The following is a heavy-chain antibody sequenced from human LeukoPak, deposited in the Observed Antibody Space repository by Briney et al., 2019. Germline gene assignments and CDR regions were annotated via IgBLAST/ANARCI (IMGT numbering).Heavy chain of an antibody. CDR1: GFTFDDYG. CDR2: INWNGGST. D-gene: IGHD2/OR15-2a*01. J-gene: IGHJ4*02. Sequence: GGSLRLSCAASGFTFDDYGMSWVRQAPGKGLEWVSGINWNGGSTGYADSVKGRFTISRDNAKNSLYLQMNSLRTEDTALYYCAKDTRSMAEYYFDYWGQGTLVTVSS. V-gene: IGHV3-20*04. CDR3: AKDTRSMAEYYFDY.